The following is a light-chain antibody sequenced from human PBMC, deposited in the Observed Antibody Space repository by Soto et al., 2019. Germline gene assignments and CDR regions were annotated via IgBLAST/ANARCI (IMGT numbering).Light chain of an antibody. CDR3: QKYNSAL. V-gene: IGKV1-27*01. CDR1: QGISNY. J-gene: IGKJ3*01. Sequence: DIQMTQSPSSLSASVGDRVTITCRARQGISNYLAWYQQKPGKDPKLLIYAASTLQSGVPSRFSGSGSGTDFTLTISSLQPDGVAIYYWQKYNSALFGPGTKVDIK. CDR2: AAS.